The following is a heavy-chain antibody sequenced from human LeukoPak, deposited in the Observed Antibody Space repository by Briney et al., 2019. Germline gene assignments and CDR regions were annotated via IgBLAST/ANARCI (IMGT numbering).Heavy chain of an antibody. CDR2: IYYSGST. J-gene: IGHJ4*02. CDR3: ASSKRPFDY. D-gene: IGHD5-24*01. Sequence: SSETLSLNCTASGGSISSSSYYWGWIRQPPGKGLEWIGSIYYSGSTYYNPSLKSRVTISVDTSKNQFSLKLSSVTAADTAVYYCASSKRPFDYWGQGTLVTVSS. V-gene: IGHV4-39*01. CDR1: GGSISSSSYY.